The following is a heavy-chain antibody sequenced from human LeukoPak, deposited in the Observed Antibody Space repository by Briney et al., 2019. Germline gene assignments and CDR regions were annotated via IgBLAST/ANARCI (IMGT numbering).Heavy chain of an antibody. J-gene: IGHJ5*02. CDR3: AREGRYNYGSGSYSNWFDP. V-gene: IGHV1-3*01. Sequence: SVKGSCKASGYTFTIYAMHWVRQAPGQRLEWRGGINAGNGNTKYTQKIQGRVTITRDTSASTAYMELSSLRSEDTAVYHCAREGRYNYGSGSYSNWFDPWGQGTLVTVSS. CDR1: GYTFTIYA. D-gene: IGHD3-10*01. CDR2: INAGNGNT.